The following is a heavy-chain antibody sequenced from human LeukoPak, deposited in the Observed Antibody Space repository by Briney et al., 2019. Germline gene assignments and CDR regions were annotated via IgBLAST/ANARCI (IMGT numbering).Heavy chain of an antibody. Sequence: ASVKVSCKASGYTFTGYYMHWVRQAPGQGLEWMGWINPSGGSTTYAQKFQGRVTMTRDTSTSTVYMALSSLRSEDSAVYYCASPRSYSGDLYYYAMDVWGQGTTVTVSS. CDR3: ASPRSYSGDLYYYAMDV. CDR2: INPSGGST. D-gene: IGHD4-17*01. V-gene: IGHV1-46*03. J-gene: IGHJ6*02. CDR1: GYTFTGYY.